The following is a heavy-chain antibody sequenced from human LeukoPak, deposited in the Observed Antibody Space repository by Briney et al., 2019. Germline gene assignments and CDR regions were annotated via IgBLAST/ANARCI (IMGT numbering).Heavy chain of an antibody. CDR2: ISYDGSNK. J-gene: IGHJ4*02. CDR1: GFTFSSYA. Sequence: SGGSLRLSCAASGFTFSSYAMHWVRQAPGKGLEWVAVISYDGSNKYYADSVKGRFTISRDNSKNTLYLQMNSLRAEDTAVYYCADLSSGTLDYWGQGTLVTVSS. V-gene: IGHV3-30-3*01. D-gene: IGHD1-1*01. CDR3: ADLSSGTLDY.